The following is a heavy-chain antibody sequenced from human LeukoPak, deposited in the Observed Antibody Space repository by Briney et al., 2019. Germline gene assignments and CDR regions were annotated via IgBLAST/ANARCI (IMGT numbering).Heavy chain of an antibody. CDR2: VYYSGST. CDR3: ARAYYYYYYYMDV. V-gene: IGHV4-39*01. J-gene: IGHJ6*03. CDR1: GGSISSSSYH. Sequence: SETLSLTCTVSGGSISSSSYHWSWIRQPPGKGLEWIGSVYYSGSTYFNPSLKSRVTISVDTSKNQFSLKLSSVTAADTAVYYCARAYYYYYYYMDVWGKGTTVTVSS.